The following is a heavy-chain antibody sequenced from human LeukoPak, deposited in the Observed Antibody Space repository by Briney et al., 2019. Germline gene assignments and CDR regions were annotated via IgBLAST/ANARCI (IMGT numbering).Heavy chain of an antibody. V-gene: IGHV4-61*01. CDR3: ATHSPGLRFLEWTPLPYMDV. Sequence: SETLSLTCTVSGGPVSSGSYYWSWIRQPPGKGLEWIGYIYYSGSTNYNPSLKSRVTISVDTSKNQFSLKLSSVTAADTAVYYCATHSPGLRFLEWTPLPYMDVWGKGTTVTVSS. CDR2: IYYSGST. D-gene: IGHD3-3*01. CDR1: GGPVSSGSYY. J-gene: IGHJ6*03.